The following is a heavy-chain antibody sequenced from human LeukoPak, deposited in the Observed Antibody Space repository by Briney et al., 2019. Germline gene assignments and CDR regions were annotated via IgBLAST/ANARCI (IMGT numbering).Heavy chain of an antibody. CDR2: TYYRSKWYN. V-gene: IGHV6-1*01. Sequence: SQTLSLTCAISGDSVSSNSTTWDWIRQSPSRGLEWLGRTYYRSKWYNDYAVSVKSRVTINPDTSKNQFPLQLNSVTPEDTAVYYCAREGSDGYLFDYWGQGSLVIVSS. CDR3: AREGSDGYLFDY. D-gene: IGHD3-16*01. CDR1: GDSVSSNSTT. J-gene: IGHJ4*02.